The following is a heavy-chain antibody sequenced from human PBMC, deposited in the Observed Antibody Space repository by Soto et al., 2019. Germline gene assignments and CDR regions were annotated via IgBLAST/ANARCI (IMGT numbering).Heavy chain of an antibody. J-gene: IGHJ6*02. CDR2: IIPVFGTA. V-gene: IGHV1-69*13. Sequence: SVKVSCKASGGPYNSFAISWVRQAPGQGLEWIGGIIPVFGTATYAQKFKGRVTITAEESTSTAYMELSSLTSEDTAVYYCARFLGGAGSYYDGQNYNYYNGMDVWGQGTTVTVS. D-gene: IGHD3-10*01. CDR1: GGPYNSFA. CDR3: ARFLGGAGSYYDGQNYNYYNGMDV.